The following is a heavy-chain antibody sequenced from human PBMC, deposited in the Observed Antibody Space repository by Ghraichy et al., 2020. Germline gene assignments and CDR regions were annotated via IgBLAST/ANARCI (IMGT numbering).Heavy chain of an antibody. J-gene: IGHJ2*01. V-gene: IGHV3-13*01. CDR2: VDTTGHT. CDR1: GFAFSDYD. CDR3: ARGEATSNWYFDL. Sequence: LSLTCAASGFAFSDYDMHWVRQRTGESLEWVSVVDTTGHTYYPTSVKGRFAISRENAKNSLYLQMNSLRVGDTAVYFCARGEATSNWYFDLWGRGTLVTVSS.